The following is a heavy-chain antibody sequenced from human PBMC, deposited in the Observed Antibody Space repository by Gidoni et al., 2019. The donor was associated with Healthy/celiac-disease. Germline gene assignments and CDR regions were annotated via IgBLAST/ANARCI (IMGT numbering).Heavy chain of an antibody. Sequence: QVQLVQSGAEGRKPGSSVKVSCKASGGTLDSYAISGVRQAPGQGLEWMGGIIPIFGTANYAQKFQGRVTITADESTSTAYMGLSSLRSEDTAVYYCAREGGKGENYDLDYWGQGTLVTVSS. CDR3: AREGGKGENYDLDY. D-gene: IGHD3-3*01. CDR2: IIPIFGTA. CDR1: GGTLDSYA. V-gene: IGHV1-69*01. J-gene: IGHJ4*02.